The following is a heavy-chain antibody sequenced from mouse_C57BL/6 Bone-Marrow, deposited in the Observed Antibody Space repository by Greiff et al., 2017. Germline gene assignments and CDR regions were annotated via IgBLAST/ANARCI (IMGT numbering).Heavy chain of an antibody. D-gene: IGHD3-3*01. J-gene: IGHJ2*01. CDR3: ARGSRDDPDY. CDR2: ISSGSSTI. V-gene: IGHV5-17*01. CDR1: GFTFSDYG. Sequence: EVQGVESGGGLVKPGGSLKLSCAASGFTFSDYGVHWVRQAPEKGLEWVAYISSGSSTIYYADTVKGRFTISRDNAKNTLFLQMTSLRSEDTAMYYCARGSRDDPDYWGQGTTLTVSS.